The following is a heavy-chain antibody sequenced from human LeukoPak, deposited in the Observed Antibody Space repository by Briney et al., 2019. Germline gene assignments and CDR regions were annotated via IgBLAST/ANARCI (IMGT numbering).Heavy chain of an antibody. J-gene: IGHJ4*02. Sequence: PGGSLRLPCAASGFTLSSYGMHWVRQAPGKGLEWVALIWYDGSNKYYTDSVKGRFTISRDNSKNTLYLQMNSLRAEDTAVYYCARGQYSPDYWGQGTLVTVSS. D-gene: IGHD2-15*01. CDR1: GFTLSSYG. V-gene: IGHV3-33*01. CDR2: IWYDGSNK. CDR3: ARGQYSPDY.